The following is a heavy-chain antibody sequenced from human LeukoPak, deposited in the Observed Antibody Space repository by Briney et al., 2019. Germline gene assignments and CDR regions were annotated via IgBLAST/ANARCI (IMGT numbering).Heavy chain of an antibody. CDR1: GFTFSSYD. CDR3: ARDQAYAFDI. Sequence: PGGSLRLSCVASGFTFSSYDMHWVRQAPGKGLEWVSYITSGSSIISYADSVKGRFTISRDNAKKSLYLQMNSLRAEDTAVYYCARDQAYAFDIWGQGTMVTVSS. V-gene: IGHV3-48*01. J-gene: IGHJ3*02. CDR2: ITSGSSII.